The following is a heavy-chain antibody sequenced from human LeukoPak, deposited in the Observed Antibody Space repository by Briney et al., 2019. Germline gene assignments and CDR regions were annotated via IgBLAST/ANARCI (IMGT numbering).Heavy chain of an antibody. J-gene: IGHJ3*02. D-gene: IGHD2-21*01. V-gene: IGHV4-59*01. Sequence: SETLSLTRTVSGGSISSFYWSWIRQPPGKGLGWTGYIYYSGSTNYNPSLKSRATISVDTSKNQFSLKLSSVTAADTAVYYCARSIWLPSDAFDIWGQGTMVTVSS. CDR1: GGSISSFY. CDR2: IYYSGST. CDR3: ARSIWLPSDAFDI.